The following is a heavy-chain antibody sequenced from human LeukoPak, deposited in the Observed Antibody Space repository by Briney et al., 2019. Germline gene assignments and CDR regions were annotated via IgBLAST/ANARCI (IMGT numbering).Heavy chain of an antibody. CDR1: GGTFSSYA. CDR2: IIPIFGTA. J-gene: IGHJ3*02. V-gene: IGHV1-69*05. Sequence: SVKVSCKASGGTFSSYAISWVRQAPRQGLEWVGGIIPIFGTANYAQKFQGRVTITTDESTSTAYMELSSLRSEDTAVYYCARARMVTTPYHDAFDIWGQGTMVTVSS. D-gene: IGHD4-17*01. CDR3: ARARMVTTPYHDAFDI.